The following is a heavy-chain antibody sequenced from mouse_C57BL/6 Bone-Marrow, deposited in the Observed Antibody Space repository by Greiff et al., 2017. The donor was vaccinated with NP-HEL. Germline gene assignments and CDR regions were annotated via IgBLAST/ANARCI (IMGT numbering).Heavy chain of an antibody. CDR2: IDPNSGGT. CDR3: ARGGFVTAEERYFDV. Sequence: QVQLKQPGAELVKPGASVKLSCKASGYTFTSYWMHWVKQRPGRGLEWIGRIDPNSGGTKYNEKFKSKATLTVDKPSSTAYMQLSSLTSEDSAVYYCARGGFVTAEERYFDVWGKGTTVTVSS. V-gene: IGHV1-72*01. D-gene: IGHD1-1*01. CDR1: GYTFTSYW. J-gene: IGHJ1*03.